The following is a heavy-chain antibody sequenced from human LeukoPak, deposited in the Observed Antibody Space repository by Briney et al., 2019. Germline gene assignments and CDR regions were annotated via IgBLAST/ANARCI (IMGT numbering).Heavy chain of an antibody. Sequence: AASVKVSCKASGYTFTSYGISWVRQAPGQGLEWMGWISAYNGNTNYAQKLQGRVTMTGDTSTSTIYMELSSLRSEDTAVYYCARDQQWLVTGEDAFDIWGQGTVVTVSS. CDR3: ARDQQWLVTGEDAFDI. D-gene: IGHD6-19*01. J-gene: IGHJ3*02. CDR1: GYTFTSYG. CDR2: ISAYNGNT. V-gene: IGHV1-18*01.